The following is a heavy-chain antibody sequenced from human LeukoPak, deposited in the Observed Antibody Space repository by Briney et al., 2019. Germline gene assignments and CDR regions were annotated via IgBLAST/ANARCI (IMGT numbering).Heavy chain of an antibody. CDR3: AREGDSGSSLFNY. V-gene: IGHV4-30-4*01. CDR1: GGSISSGDYY. CDR2: IYYSGST. D-gene: IGHD1-26*01. J-gene: IGHJ4*02. Sequence: SETLSLTCTVSGGSISSGDYYWSWIRQPPGKGLEWIGYIYYSGSTYYNPSLKSRVTISVDTSKNQFSLKLSSVTAADTAVYYCAREGDSGSSLFNYWGQGTLVTVSS.